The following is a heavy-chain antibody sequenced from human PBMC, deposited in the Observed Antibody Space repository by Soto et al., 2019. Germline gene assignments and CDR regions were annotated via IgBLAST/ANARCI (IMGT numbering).Heavy chain of an antibody. CDR2: IYYSGST. CDR1: GGSISSGDYY. Sequence: QVQLQESGPGLVKPSQTLSLTCTVSGGSISSGDYYWSWIRQPPGKGLEWIGYIYYSGSTYYNPSLKXXVXIXXDTSKNHFSLKLSSVTAADTAVYYCARGEKGEFDYWGQGTLVTVSS. V-gene: IGHV4-30-4*01. CDR3: ARGEKGEFDY. D-gene: IGHD1-26*01. J-gene: IGHJ4*02.